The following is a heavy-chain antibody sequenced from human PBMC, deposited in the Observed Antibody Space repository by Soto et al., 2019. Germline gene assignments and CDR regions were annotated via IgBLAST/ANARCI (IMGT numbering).Heavy chain of an antibody. Sequence: ASVKVSCKASGYTFSGYYIHWLRQAPGQGLEWMGWINPTSGGTNYAQKFQGRVTVTRDTPTSTADMELSRLTSDDTAVYYCARSLTEGYCTITGCYTRPLYGMDVWGQGTTVTVSS. J-gene: IGHJ6*02. CDR1: GYTFSGYY. D-gene: IGHD2-2*02. CDR3: ARSLTEGYCTITGCYTRPLYGMDV. V-gene: IGHV1-2*02. CDR2: INPTSGGT.